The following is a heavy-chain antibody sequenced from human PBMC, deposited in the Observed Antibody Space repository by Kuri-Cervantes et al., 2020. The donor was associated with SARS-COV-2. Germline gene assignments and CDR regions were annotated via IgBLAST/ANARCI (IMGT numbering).Heavy chain of an antibody. Sequence: LRLSCTVSGGSISNGGYYWSWIRQPPGKGLEWIGYIYYSGSTYYNPSLKSRVTLSVDLSKNYFSLKLSSVTAADTAVYYCAGPITPYAFDIWGQGTMVTVSS. D-gene: IGHD2-15*01. CDR1: GGSISNGGYY. J-gene: IGHJ3*02. CDR2: IYYSGST. V-gene: IGHV4-30-4*01. CDR3: AGPITPYAFDI.